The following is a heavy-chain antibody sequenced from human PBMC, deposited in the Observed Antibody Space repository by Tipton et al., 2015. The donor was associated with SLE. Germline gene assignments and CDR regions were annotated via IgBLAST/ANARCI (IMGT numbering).Heavy chain of an antibody. V-gene: IGHV3-21*04. CDR1: GFTFSSYS. D-gene: IGHD5-18*01. CDR2: ISSSSSYI. Sequence: SLRLSCAASGFTFSSYSMNWVRQAPGKGLEWVSSISSSSSYIYYADSVKGRFTISRDNSKNILYLQMNSLRAGDTAVYYCARRGETQVWVPDNWGQGTLVTVSS. J-gene: IGHJ4*02. CDR3: ARRGETQVWVPDN.